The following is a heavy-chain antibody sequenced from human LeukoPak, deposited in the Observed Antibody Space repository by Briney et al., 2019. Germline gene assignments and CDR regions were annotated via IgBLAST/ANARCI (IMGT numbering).Heavy chain of an antibody. Sequence: SETLSLTCAVSGGSISSNSYYWGWIRQPRGKGLEWIGSIYYSGSNYYNRSLKSRITISVDRAKNQFSLKLRYVTGADTAVYYCARTRYYYNSRSYGAPYYFDYWGQGTLVTVSS. J-gene: IGHJ4*02. CDR1: GGSISSNSYY. D-gene: IGHD3-10*01. V-gene: IGHV4-39*01. CDR2: IYYSGSN. CDR3: ARTRYYYNSRSYGAPYYFDY.